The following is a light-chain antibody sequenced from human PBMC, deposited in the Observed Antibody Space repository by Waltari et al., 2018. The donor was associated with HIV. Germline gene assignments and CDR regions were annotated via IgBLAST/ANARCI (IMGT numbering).Light chain of an antibody. CDR3: SSYAGSNNLV. V-gene: IGLV2-8*01. CDR1: SSAVGPYDY. Sequence: QSALTQPPSASGSPGQSVTISCTGTSSAVGPYDYVYWYQQHPGKAPKLMIYEVSKRPSGVPDRFSGSKSANTASLTVSGLQEDDEADYYCSSYAGSNNLVFGGGTKLTVL. J-gene: IGLJ3*02. CDR2: EVS.